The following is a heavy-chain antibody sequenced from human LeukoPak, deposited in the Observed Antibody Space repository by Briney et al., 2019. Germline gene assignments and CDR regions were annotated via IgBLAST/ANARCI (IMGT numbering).Heavy chain of an antibody. J-gene: IGHJ6*02. D-gene: IGHD3-16*01. CDR3: ARDYATFYTYYYYYGMDV. CDR1: GFTFSSYW. CDR2: IEQDGSEK. V-gene: IGHV3-7*01. Sequence: GGSLRLSCAASGFTFSSYWMSWVRQAPGKGPVWVANIEQDGSEKYYVDSVKGRFTISRDNAKNSLYLQMNSLRAEDTAVYYCARDYATFYTYYYYYGMDVWGQGTTLTVSS.